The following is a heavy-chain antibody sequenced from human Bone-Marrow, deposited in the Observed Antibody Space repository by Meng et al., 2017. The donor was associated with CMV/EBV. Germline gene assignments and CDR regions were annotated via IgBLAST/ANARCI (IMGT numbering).Heavy chain of an antibody. J-gene: IGHJ6*02. V-gene: IGHV3-15*01. D-gene: IGHD3-10*01. Sequence: GESLKISCAASGFTFSNAWMSWVRQAPGKGLEWVGRIKSKTDGGTTDYAAPVKGRFTISRDDSKNTLYLQMNSLKTEDTAVYYCTTDTYYYGSGSYFYPYYYYGMDVWGQGTTVTVSS. CDR1: GFTFSNAW. CDR2: IKSKTDGGTT. CDR3: TTDTYYYGSGSYFYPYYYYGMDV.